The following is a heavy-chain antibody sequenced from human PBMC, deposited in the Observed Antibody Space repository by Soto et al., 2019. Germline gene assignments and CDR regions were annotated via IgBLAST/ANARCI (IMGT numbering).Heavy chain of an antibody. Sequence: QVQLQESGPGLVKPSGTLSLTCAVSGGSISGTNWWSWVRQPPGKGLEWIGEIHHSGSTSYNPSLKSRLIISVDKSRNQSPRQRNSVTAADTAVYYCARAGYGGNSGDYWGQGTLVTFSS. J-gene: IGHJ4*02. CDR1: GGSISGTNW. CDR3: ARAGYGGNSGDY. V-gene: IGHV4-4*02. D-gene: IGHD3-9*01. CDR2: IHHSGST.